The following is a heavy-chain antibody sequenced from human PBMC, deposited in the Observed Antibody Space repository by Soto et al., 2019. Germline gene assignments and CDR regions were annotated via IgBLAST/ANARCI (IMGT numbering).Heavy chain of an antibody. J-gene: IGHJ4*02. CDR1: GYTFTSYG. D-gene: IGHD3-9*01. V-gene: IGHV1-18*01. CDR2: ISAYNGNT. CDR3: ARALAYKYDILTGYPASFGY. Sequence: ASVKVSCKASGYTFTSYGISWVRQAPGQGLEWMGWISAYNGNTNYAQKLQGRVTMTTDTSTSTAYMELRSLRSDDTAVYYCARALAYKYDILTGYPASFGYWGQGTLVTVS.